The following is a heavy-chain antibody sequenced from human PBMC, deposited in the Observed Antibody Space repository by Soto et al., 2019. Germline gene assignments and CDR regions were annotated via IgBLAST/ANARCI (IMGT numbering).Heavy chain of an antibody. Sequence: QVQLQESGPGLVKPSQTLSLTCTVSGGSISSGGYYWSWIRQHPGKGLEWIGYIYYSGSTYYNPSLKSRVTISVDTSKNQFSLKLSSVTAADTAVYYCAREGSSSDTFYYYGMDVWRQGTTVTVSS. CDR1: GGSISSGGYY. D-gene: IGHD6-6*01. CDR3: AREGSSSDTFYYYGMDV. J-gene: IGHJ6*02. CDR2: IYYSGST. V-gene: IGHV4-31*03.